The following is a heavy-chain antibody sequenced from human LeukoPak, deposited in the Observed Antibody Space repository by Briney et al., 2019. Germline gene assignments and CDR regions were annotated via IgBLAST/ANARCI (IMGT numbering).Heavy chain of an antibody. Sequence: RGSLRLSCAPYRFTFSSYSMNWVRQAPRTGLEWVSSISRISSYIYYPHPAQGRFTISRDNAKNSLYQQMNSLRAEDTAVYYCARDVRGDYYDFWSGYYYFDYWGQGTLVTVSS. D-gene: IGHD3-3*01. CDR2: ISRISSYI. J-gene: IGHJ4*02. V-gene: IGHV3-21*01. CDR3: ARDVRGDYYDFWSGYYYFDY. CDR1: RFTFSSYS.